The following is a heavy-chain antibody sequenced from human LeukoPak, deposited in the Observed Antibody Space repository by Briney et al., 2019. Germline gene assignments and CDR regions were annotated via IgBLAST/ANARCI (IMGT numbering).Heavy chain of an antibody. J-gene: IGHJ4*02. Sequence: PGGSLRLSCVASGFTFNDYTMHWVRQAPGKGLEWVSLIRRDGDGTAYADSVKGRFTISRDNSKNSIYLQMNNLRFEDTAFYYCAKDMGILDDYFDYWGQGTLVTVSS. CDR2: IRRDGDGT. V-gene: IGHV3-43*01. CDR1: GFTFNDYT. D-gene: IGHD1-1*01. CDR3: AKDMGILDDYFDY.